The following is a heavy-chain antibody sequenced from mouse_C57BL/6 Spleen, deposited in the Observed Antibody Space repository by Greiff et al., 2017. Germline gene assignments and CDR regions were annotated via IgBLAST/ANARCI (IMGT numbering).Heavy chain of an antibody. D-gene: IGHD1-1*01. CDR1: GYTFTDYY. CDR2: IYPGSGNT. CDR3: ARGTTGAMDY. V-gene: IGHV1-76*01. J-gene: IGHJ4*01. Sequence: VQLQQSGAELVRPGASVKLSCKASGYTFTDYYINWVKQRPGQGLEWIARIYPGSGNTYYNEKFKGKATLTAEKSSSTAYMQLSSLTSEDSAVYFCARGTTGAMDYWGQGTSVTVSS.